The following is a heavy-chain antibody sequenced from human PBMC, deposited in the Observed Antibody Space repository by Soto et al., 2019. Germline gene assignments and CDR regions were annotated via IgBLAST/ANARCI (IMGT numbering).Heavy chain of an antibody. CDR2: IKSKTDGGTT. Sequence: EVQLVESGGGLVKPGGSLRLSCAASGFTFSNAWMSWVRQAPGKGLEWVGRIKSKTDGGTTDYAAPVKGRFNISRDDSRNTLYLQMNSLKTEDTAVYDCTTDTSPMTDSSGYYYPCDYWGQGTLVTVSS. V-gene: IGHV3-15*01. J-gene: IGHJ4*02. D-gene: IGHD3-22*01. CDR3: TTDTSPMTDSSGYYYPCDY. CDR1: GFTFSNAW.